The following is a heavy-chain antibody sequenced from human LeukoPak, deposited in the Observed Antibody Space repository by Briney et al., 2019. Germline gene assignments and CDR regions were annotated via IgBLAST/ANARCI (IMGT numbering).Heavy chain of an antibody. D-gene: IGHD6-19*01. CDR2: IKQDGSEK. V-gene: IGHV3-7*01. CDR1: GFTFSSYW. J-gene: IGHJ4*02. CDR3: ARESIAVAGAPFDY. Sequence: GGSLRLSCAASGFTFSSYWMSWVRQAPGKGLEWVANIKQDGSEKYYVDSVKGRFTISRDNAKNSLYLQMNSLRAEDTAVYYCARESIAVAGAPFDYWGQGTLVTVSS.